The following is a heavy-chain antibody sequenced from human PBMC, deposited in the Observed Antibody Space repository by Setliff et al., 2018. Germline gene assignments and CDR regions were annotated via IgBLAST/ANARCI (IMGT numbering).Heavy chain of an antibody. V-gene: IGHV3-30*02. Sequence: PGGSLRLSCAASGLTLINNGFHWVRQAPGKGLEWLAFMQYDGSDKYYEDSVKGRFTISRDNSKNSLYLQMNSLRVEDTAVYYCARQYNDYYYYYMDVWGRGTTVTVSS. CDR3: ARQYNDYYYYYMDV. CDR2: MQYDGSDK. J-gene: IGHJ6*03. D-gene: IGHD1-1*01. CDR1: GLTLINNG.